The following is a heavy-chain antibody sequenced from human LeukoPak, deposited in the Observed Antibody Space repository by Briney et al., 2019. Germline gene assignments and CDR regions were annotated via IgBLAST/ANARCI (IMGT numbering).Heavy chain of an antibody. CDR3: ARAGILWFRESLFDM. CDR2: ITSTSHYI. D-gene: IGHD3-10*01. V-gene: IGHV3-21*04. CDR1: GFTFSTYD. Sequence: GGSLRLSCSASGFTFSTYDMNWVRQAPGKGLEWVSSITSTSHYIYYADSVRGRFTISRDNVKNSLYLQMNSLRAEDTAVYYCARAGILWFRESLFDMWGPGTKVTVS. J-gene: IGHJ3*02.